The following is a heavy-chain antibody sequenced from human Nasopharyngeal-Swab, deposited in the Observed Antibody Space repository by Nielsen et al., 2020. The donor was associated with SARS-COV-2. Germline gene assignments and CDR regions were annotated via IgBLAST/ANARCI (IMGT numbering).Heavy chain of an antibody. V-gene: IGHV2-5*02. CDR2: LYGDDGK. Sequence: SGPTLVKPTQTLTLTCTFSGFSLNTGGVGVGWIRQPPGKALEWLTLLYGDDGKTYSPSLQSRLTITKDTYKNQVVLSVANVDPADTGTYFCARARMTPNTRYYYSLDTWGQGTKVAVSS. CDR3: ARARMTPNTRYYYSLDT. J-gene: IGHJ6*02. CDR1: GFSLNTGGVG. D-gene: IGHD6-6*01.